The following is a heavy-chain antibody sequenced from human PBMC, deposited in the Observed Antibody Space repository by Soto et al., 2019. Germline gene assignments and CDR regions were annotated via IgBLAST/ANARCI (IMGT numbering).Heavy chain of an antibody. CDR2: IYATGTT. J-gene: IGHJ5*02. CDR3: VRDGKKTLRDWCNP. D-gene: IGHD1-1*01. Sequence: TLSLTCTVSGASISGFYWSWIRKSAGKGLEWIGRIYATGTTDYNPSLKSRVMMSVDTSKKQFSLKLRSVTAADTAVYYCVRDGKKTLRDWCNPWGQGISGTVSS. CDR1: GASISGFY. V-gene: IGHV4-4*07.